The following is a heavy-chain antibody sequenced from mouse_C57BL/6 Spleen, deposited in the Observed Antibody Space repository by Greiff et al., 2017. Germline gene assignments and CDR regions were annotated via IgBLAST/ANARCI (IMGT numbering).Heavy chain of an antibody. Sequence: EVKVVESGGGLVKPGGSLKLSCAASGFTFSSYAMSWVRQTPEKRLEWVATISDGGSYTYYPDTVKGRFTISRDNAKNNLYLQMSHLKSEDTAMXSCANEGGSSSYDIDYWGQGTTLTVSS. CDR1: GFTFSSYA. CDR3: ANEGGSSSYDIDY. V-gene: IGHV5-4*03. J-gene: IGHJ2*01. CDR2: ISDGGSYT. D-gene: IGHD1-1*01.